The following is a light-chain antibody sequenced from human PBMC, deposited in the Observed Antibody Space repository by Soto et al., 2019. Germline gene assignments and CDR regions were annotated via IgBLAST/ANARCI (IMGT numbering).Light chain of an antibody. CDR3: QLYGSSPLYT. CDR1: QSVSSNY. CDR2: GAS. V-gene: IGKV3-20*01. J-gene: IGKJ2*01. Sequence: EIVLTQSPGTLSLSPGERATLSCRASQSVSSNYLAWYQQKPGQAPRLLICGASSRATGIPDRFSGSGSGTDFTLTISRLEPEDFAVYYCQLYGSSPLYTFGQGTKLEIK.